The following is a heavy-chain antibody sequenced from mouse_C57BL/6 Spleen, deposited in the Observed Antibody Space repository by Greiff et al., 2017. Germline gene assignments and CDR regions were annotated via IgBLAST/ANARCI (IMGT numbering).Heavy chain of an antibody. D-gene: IGHD2-4*01. Sequence: EVQLQQSGPELVKPGASVKISCKASGYTFTDYYMNWVKQSHGKSLEWIGDINPNNGGTSYNQKFKGKATLTVDKSSSTAYMELRSLTSEDSAVYYCARDYDYDGGSAMDYWGQGTSVTVSS. J-gene: IGHJ4*01. CDR2: INPNNGGT. V-gene: IGHV1-26*01. CDR3: ARDYDYDGGSAMDY. CDR1: GYTFTDYY.